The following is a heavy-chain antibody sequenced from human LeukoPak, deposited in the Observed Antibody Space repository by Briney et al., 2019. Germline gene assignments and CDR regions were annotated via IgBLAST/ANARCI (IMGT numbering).Heavy chain of an antibody. CDR1: GFTFSNYA. V-gene: IGHV3-48*01. Sequence: SGGSLRLSCATSGFTFSNYAMHWVRQAPGKGLEWISYISSSSSIIYYADSVKGRFTISRDNAKNSLYLQMNSLRAEDTAVFYCAREGNLDWVWGQGTLVTVSS. CDR2: ISSSSSII. D-gene: IGHD3/OR15-3a*01. J-gene: IGHJ4*02. CDR3: AREGNLDWV.